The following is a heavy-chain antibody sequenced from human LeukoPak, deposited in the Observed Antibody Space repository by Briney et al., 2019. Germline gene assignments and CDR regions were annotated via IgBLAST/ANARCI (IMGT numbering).Heavy chain of an antibody. CDR1: GYSINSAYY. V-gene: IGHV4-38-2*02. J-gene: IGHJ5*02. CDR3: AGMTTVIRERRFGS. Sequence: PSETLSLTCTVSGYSINSAYYWGWIRQPPGKGLEWIGNLFPGLSTEHNPSLKGQVTIFLDTSKNIFSLRLTSVTAADTALYFCAGMTTVIRERRFGSWGQDPVHRVSS. D-gene: IGHD1-1*01. CDR2: LFPGLST.